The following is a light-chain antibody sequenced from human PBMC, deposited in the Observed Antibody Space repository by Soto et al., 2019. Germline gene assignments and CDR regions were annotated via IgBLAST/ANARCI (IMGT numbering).Light chain of an antibody. CDR3: QQSYRTPYT. J-gene: IGKJ2*01. Sequence: TQMTQSPSSLSASVGGRVTITCRASQDIDIYLSWYQQKPGKVPKLLIYDESTLQSGVPSRFSGSGSGTDFTLTITNLQPEDFATYYCQQSYRTPYTFGQGTKVDIK. CDR2: DES. CDR1: QDIDIY. V-gene: IGKV1-39*01.